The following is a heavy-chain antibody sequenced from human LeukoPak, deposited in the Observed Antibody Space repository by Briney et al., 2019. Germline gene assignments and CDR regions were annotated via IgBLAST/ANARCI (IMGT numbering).Heavy chain of an antibody. D-gene: IGHD6-6*01. Sequence: QPGGSLRLSCAASGFTFSNYWMSWVRQAPGKGMEWVANIKQDGSEKHYVDSLKGRFTISRDNAKNSVYLQMNSVRAEDTAVFYCARIGYSSSSFDYWGQGTLVTVSS. CDR3: ARIGYSSSSFDY. J-gene: IGHJ4*02. V-gene: IGHV3-7*01. CDR2: IKQDGSEK. CDR1: GFTFSNYW.